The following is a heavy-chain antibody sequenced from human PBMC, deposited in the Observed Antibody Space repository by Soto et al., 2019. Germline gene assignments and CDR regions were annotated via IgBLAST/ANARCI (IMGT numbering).Heavy chain of an antibody. CDR2: IIPIFGTA. CDR3: ARVTVAGTLRYYFDY. D-gene: IGHD6-19*01. Sequence: QVQLVQSGAEVKKPGSSVKVSCKASGGTFSSYAISWVRQAPGQGLEWMGGIIPIFGTANYAQKFQGRVKITADESTSTAYMELSSLRAEDTAVYYCARVTVAGTLRYYFDYWGQGTLVTVSS. CDR1: GGTFSSYA. V-gene: IGHV1-69*01. J-gene: IGHJ4*02.